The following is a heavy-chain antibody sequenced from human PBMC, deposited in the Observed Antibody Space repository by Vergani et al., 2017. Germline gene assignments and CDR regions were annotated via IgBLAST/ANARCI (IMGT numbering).Heavy chain of an antibody. CDR1: GGSINSHNYY. CDR3: AGGSCLGGSCYKPLFDY. D-gene: IGHD2-15*01. V-gene: IGHV4-61*02. Sequence: QVQLQESGPGLVKPSQTLSLTCTVSGGSINSHNYYWSWIRQPAGKGLEWIGRIPTRGVTNYNPSLKSRVTMSAYTSKNQFSRNLTAVTAADTAVYFCAGGSCLGGSCYKPLFDYWGQGILVTVSS. CDR2: IPTRGVT. J-gene: IGHJ4*02.